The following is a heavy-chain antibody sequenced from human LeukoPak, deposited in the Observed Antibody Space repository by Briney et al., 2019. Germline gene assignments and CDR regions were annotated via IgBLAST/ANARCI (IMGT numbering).Heavy chain of an antibody. CDR2: IYDSGST. J-gene: IGHJ4*02. Sequence: PSETLSLTCTVSGGSIRSSYYYWGWIRQPPGKGLEWIGSIYDSGSTYYNPSLKSRVAISVDTSKNQFSLKLSSVTAADTAVYYCARRRNFKAGSIAVAQYYFDYWGQGTLVTVSS. CDR1: GGSIRSSYYY. D-gene: IGHD6-19*01. CDR3: ARRRNFKAGSIAVAQYYFDY. V-gene: IGHV4-39*01.